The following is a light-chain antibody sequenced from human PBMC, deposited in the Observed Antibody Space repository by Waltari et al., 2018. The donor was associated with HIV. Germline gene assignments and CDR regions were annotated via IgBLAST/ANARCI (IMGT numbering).Light chain of an antibody. J-gene: IGKJ4*01. CDR1: EDVVHSPGNTF. V-gene: IGKV2-24*01. CDR3: MQATRFPFT. Sequence: DIVMTQTPLSSPVTLGQPAAIFCRSREDVVHSPGNTFVNWFHQRPGQPLTLLVHRLSYRIPGVPYRFSGSGAGTRFTLDISAVEPEDAGVYYCMQATRFPFTFGGGTKVEI. CDR2: RLS.